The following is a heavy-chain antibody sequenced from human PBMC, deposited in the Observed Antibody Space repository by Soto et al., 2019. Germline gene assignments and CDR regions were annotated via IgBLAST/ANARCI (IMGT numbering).Heavy chain of an antibody. J-gene: IGHJ5*02. Sequence: PSETLSLTCAVYGGSFSGYYWSWIRQPPGKGLEWIGEINHSGSTNYNPSLKSRVTISVDTSKNQFSLKLSSVTASDTAVYYCARGRKFGYCSGGSCQVRHWFAPWGQGPLVYGSS. V-gene: IGHV4-34*01. CDR2: INHSGST. CDR3: ARGRKFGYCSGGSCQVRHWFAP. CDR1: GGSFSGYY. D-gene: IGHD2-15*01.